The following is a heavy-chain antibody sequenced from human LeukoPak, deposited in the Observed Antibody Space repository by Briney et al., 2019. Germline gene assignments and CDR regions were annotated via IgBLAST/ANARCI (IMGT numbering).Heavy chain of an antibody. V-gene: IGHV6-1*01. D-gene: IGHD3-3*02. J-gene: IGHJ4*02. Sequence: QTLSLTCAISGDSVSGRSVAWNWIRRSPSRGLEWLGSTYYRSRWLNDYAASVKSRITINQDTSKNQFSLQLNSVTPEDTAVYYCARQFISLFDYWGQGILVTVS. CDR2: TYYRSRWLN. CDR1: GDSVSGRSVA. CDR3: ARQFISLFDY.